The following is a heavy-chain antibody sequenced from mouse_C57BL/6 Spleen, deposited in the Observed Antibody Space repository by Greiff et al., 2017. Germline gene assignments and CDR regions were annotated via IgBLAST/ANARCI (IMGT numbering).Heavy chain of an antibody. J-gene: IGHJ1*03. D-gene: IGHD1-1*01. Sequence: VQLQQSGAELVKPGASVKLSCKASGYTFTEYTIHWVKQRSGQGLEWIGWFYPGSGSIKYNEKVKDKGTLTADKSSSTVYMELSRLTSEDSAVYFCSRHTLTTVVAHWYFDVWGTGTTVTVSS. CDR2: FYPGSGSI. V-gene: IGHV1-62-2*01. CDR1: GYTFTEYT. CDR3: SRHTLTTVVAHWYFDV.